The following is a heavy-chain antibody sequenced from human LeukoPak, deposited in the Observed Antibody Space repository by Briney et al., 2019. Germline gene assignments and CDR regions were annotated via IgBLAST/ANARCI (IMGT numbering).Heavy chain of an antibody. D-gene: IGHD3-10*01. V-gene: IGHV1-18*01. CDR1: GYTFSRFA. Sequence: ASVKVSCKASGYTFSRFAMNWVRQAPGQGLEWMGWISAYNGNTNYAQKLQGRVTMTTDTSTSTAYMELRSLRSDDTAVYYCARDIPAYYYGSGSNDAFDIWGQGTMVTVSS. J-gene: IGHJ3*02. CDR2: ISAYNGNT. CDR3: ARDIPAYYYGSGSNDAFDI.